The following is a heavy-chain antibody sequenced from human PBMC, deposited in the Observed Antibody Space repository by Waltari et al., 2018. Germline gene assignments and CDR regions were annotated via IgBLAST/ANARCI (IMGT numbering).Heavy chain of an antibody. CDR1: GYSFTNYW. CDR2: IYPGDSDT. V-gene: IGHV5-51*01. D-gene: IGHD4-4*01. CDR3: ARHDYSNGGDY. Sequence: EVQLVQSGAEVKEPGESLKISCKGYGYSFTNYWIAWVRQMPGKDLEWMGMIYPGDSDTGYSPSFQGQVTISADESISTAYLQGSSLKASDTGMYYWARHDYSNGGDYWGQGTLVTVSS. J-gene: IGHJ4*02.